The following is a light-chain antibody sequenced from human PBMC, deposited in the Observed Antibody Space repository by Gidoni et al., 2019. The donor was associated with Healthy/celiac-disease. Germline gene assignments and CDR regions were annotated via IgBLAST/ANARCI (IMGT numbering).Light chain of an antibody. CDR3: QQSYSTPV. J-gene: IGKJ4*01. CDR2: AAS. Sequence: DIQMTQSPSSLSVSVGDRVTITCRASQSISSYLNWYQQKPGKAPKPLIYAASSLQSGVPSSFSGSGSETDFTLTISCLQPEDFATYYCQQSYSTPVFGGGTKVEIK. V-gene: IGKV1-39*01. CDR1: QSISSY.